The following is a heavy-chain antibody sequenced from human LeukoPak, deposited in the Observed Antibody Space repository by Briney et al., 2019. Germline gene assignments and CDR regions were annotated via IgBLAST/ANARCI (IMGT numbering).Heavy chain of an antibody. V-gene: IGHV3-30*03. CDR2: ISYDGSNK. Sequence: PGGSLRLSCAASGFTFSSYGMHWVRQAPGKGLEWVAVISYDGSNKYYADSVKGRFTISRDNSKNTLYLQMNSLRAEDTAVYYCATGGALGGHFPYWGQGTLVTVSS. J-gene: IGHJ4*02. CDR3: ATGGALGGHFPY. D-gene: IGHD1-26*01. CDR1: GFTFSSYG.